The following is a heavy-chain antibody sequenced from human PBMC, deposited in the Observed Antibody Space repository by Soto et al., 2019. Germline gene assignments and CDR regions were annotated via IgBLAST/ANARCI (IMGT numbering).Heavy chain of an antibody. CDR3: AREDLGSGSYYKRAFDI. CDR2: ISSSSSYI. D-gene: IGHD3-10*01. V-gene: IGHV3-21*01. CDR1: GFTFSSYS. Sequence: GGSLRLSCAASGFTFSSYSMNWVRQAPGKGLEWVSSISSSSSYIYYADSVKGRFTISRDNAKNSLYLQMNSLSAEDTAVYYCAREDLGSGSYYKRAFDIRGQGTMVTGSS. J-gene: IGHJ3*02.